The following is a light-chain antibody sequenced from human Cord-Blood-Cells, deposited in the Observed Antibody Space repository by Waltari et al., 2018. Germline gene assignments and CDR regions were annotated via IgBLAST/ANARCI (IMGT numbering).Light chain of an antibody. Sequence: QSALTKPASVPGPPGQSIPTPSTEPSRAVGLYNFFPWYQQHPGKAPKLMMYEGSKRPSGVSKRFSGSKSGNTASLTISGLQAEDEADYYCCSYAGSSTWVFGGGTKLTVL. V-gene: IGLV2-23*01. J-gene: IGLJ3*02. CDR2: EGS. CDR1: SRAVGLYNF. CDR3: CSYAGSSTWV.